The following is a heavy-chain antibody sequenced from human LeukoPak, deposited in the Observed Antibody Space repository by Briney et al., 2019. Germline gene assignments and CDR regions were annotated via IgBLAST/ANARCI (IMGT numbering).Heavy chain of an antibody. V-gene: IGHV1-69*13. J-gene: IGHJ6*02. Sequence: GASVTVSCKASGGTFSSYAISWVRQAPGQGLEWMGGIIPIFGTANYAQKFQGRVTITADESTSTAYMELSSLRSEDTAVYYCATDLIAAAPDYYYYYGMDVWGQGTTVTVSS. CDR1: GGTFSSYA. CDR3: ATDLIAAAPDYYYYYGMDV. D-gene: IGHD6-13*01. CDR2: IIPIFGTA.